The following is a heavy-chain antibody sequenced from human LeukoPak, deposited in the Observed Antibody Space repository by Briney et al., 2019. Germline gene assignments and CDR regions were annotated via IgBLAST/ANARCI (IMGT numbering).Heavy chain of an antibody. CDR3: ARSLWFEGYYYFDY. Sequence: SETLSLTCTVSGGSISSYYWSWIRQPPGKGLEWIGEINHSGSTNYNPSLKSRVTISVDTSKNQFSLKLSSVTAADTAVYYCARSLWFEGYYYFDYWGQGTLVTVSS. D-gene: IGHD3-10*01. CDR1: GGSISSYY. J-gene: IGHJ4*02. V-gene: IGHV4-34*01. CDR2: INHSGST.